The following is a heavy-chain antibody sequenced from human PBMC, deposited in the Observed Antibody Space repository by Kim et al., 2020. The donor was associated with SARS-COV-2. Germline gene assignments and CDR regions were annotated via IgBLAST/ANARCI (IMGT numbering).Heavy chain of an antibody. V-gene: IGHV1-2*06. CDR2: INPNSGGT. D-gene: IGHD3-10*01. Sequence: ASVTVSCKASGYTFTGYYMHWVRQAPGQGLEWMGRINPNSGGTNYAQKFQGRVTMTRDTSISTAYMELSRLRSDDTAVYYCARPYGSGSSWYFDLWGRGTLVTVSS. CDR3: ARPYGSGSSWYFDL. J-gene: IGHJ2*01. CDR1: GYTFTGYY.